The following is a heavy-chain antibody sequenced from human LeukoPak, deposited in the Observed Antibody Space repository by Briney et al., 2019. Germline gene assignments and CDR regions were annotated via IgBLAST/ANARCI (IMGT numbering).Heavy chain of an antibody. J-gene: IGHJ4*02. V-gene: IGHV3-21*01. Sequence: GGSLRLSCAASGFTFSSYAMHWVRQAPGKGLEWVSSISSSSSYIYYADSVKGRFTISRDNATISLYLQMNSLRAEDTAVYYCANGRVGATVNWGQGTLVTVSS. CDR1: GFTFSSYA. CDR2: ISSSSSYI. CDR3: ANGRVGATVN. D-gene: IGHD1-26*01.